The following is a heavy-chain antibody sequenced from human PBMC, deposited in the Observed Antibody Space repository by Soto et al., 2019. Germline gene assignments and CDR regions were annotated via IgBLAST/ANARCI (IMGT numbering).Heavy chain of an antibody. CDR2: ISSTTNYI. V-gene: IGHV3-21*06. J-gene: IGHJ4*02. CDR1: GFTFSSYA. CDR3: ARESEDLTSNFDY. Sequence: GGSLRLSCAASGFTFSSYAMSWVRQAPGKGLEWVSSISSTTNYIYHGDSMKGRFTISRDSAKNSLYLEMNSLRAEDTAVYYCARESEDLTSNFDYWGQGTLVTVS.